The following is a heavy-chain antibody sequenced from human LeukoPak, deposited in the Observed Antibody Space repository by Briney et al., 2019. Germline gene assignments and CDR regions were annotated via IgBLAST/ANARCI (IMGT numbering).Heavy chain of an antibody. J-gene: IGHJ3*02. V-gene: IGHV5-51*01. D-gene: IGHD3-22*01. CDR1: GYSFTSYW. CDR3: ARPRDSSGYFSADALDI. CDR2: IYPGDSDT. Sequence: GESLKISCKGSGYSFTSYWFGWVRQMPGKGLEGMGIIYPGDSDTRYSPSFQGQVTISADKSISTAFLQWTSLKASDTAMYYCARPRDSSGYFSADALDICSQGTMVTVSS.